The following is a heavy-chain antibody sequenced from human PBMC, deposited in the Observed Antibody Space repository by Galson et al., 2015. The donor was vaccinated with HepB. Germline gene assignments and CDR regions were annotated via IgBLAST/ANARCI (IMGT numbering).Heavy chain of an antibody. V-gene: IGHV3-74*01. D-gene: IGHD6-19*01. CDR3: VRGTTDPSGWYRKWDY. CDR1: GFTFSSYR. Sequence: SLRLSCAASGFTFSSYRMHWVRQAPGKRLAWLPRTNHHGSTTAYADPVKGRFTISRYNAKSTMYVQMNSLRAEDTAVYYSVRGTTDPSGWYRKWDYWGQGTLVTVSS. CDR2: TNHHGSTT. J-gene: IGHJ4*02.